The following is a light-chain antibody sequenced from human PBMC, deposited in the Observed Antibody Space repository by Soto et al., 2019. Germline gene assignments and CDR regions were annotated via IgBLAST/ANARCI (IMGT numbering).Light chain of an antibody. CDR1: QGIRND. V-gene: IGKV1-6*01. Sequence: AIQMTQFPSSLSASVGDRVTITCRASQGIRNDLGWYQQKPGKAPKLLISAASTLQSGVPSRFSGSGFGTDFTLAISSLQPEDFATYYCLQDYDYPLIFGGGTKVEIK. CDR3: LQDYDYPLI. CDR2: AAS. J-gene: IGKJ4*01.